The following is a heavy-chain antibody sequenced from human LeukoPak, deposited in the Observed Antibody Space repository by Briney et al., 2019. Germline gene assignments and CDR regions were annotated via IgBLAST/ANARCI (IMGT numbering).Heavy chain of an antibody. J-gene: IGHJ4*02. CDR2: TSYDESHK. CDR1: GFTFSSYA. Sequence: GRSLRLSCAASGFTFSSYAMHWVRQAPGKGLEWVAVTSYDESHKYYADSVKGRFSISRDNSQNTLFLQMDSLRTEDTAVYYCVRERLAEVYFDYWGQGTLVTVSS. CDR3: VRERLAEVYFDY. V-gene: IGHV3-30*04.